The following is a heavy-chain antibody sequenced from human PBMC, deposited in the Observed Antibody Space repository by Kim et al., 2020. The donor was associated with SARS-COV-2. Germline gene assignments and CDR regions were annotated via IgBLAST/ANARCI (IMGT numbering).Heavy chain of an antibody. CDR2: T. J-gene: IGHJ4*02. CDR3: AAYDSSGYFDY. Sequence: TYYADSVKGRLTISRDNSKNTLYLQMNSLGAEDTAVYYCAAYDSSGYFDYWGQGTLVTVSS. D-gene: IGHD3-22*01. V-gene: IGHV3-53*01.